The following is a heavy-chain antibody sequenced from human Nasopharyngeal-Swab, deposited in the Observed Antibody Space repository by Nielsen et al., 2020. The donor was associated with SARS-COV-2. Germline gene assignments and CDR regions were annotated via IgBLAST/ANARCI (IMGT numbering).Heavy chain of an antibody. CDR1: GFTFSSYG. Sequence: GGSLRLSCAASGFTFSSYGMHWVRQAPGKGLEWVAVISYDGSNKYYADSVKGRFTISRDNSKNTLYLQMNSLRAEDTAVYYCAKDEVVVVYYYTFDYWGQGTLVTVSS. CDR2: ISYDGSNK. CDR3: AKDEVVVVYYYTFDY. J-gene: IGHJ4*02. V-gene: IGHV3-30*18. D-gene: IGHD3-22*01.